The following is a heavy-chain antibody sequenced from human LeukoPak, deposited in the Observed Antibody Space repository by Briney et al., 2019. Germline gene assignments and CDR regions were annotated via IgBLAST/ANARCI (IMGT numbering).Heavy chain of an antibody. CDR1: GFTFSVSA. CDR3: TRDSGTYNWFDP. V-gene: IGHV3-73*01. J-gene: IGHJ5*02. Sequence: PGGSLRLSCAASGFTFSVSAIHWVRQSSGKWLEWVVQIDKKDKGYATATAYAASVKCRFTICRDDSINTAYLQMKSLKTEDTAPYYCTRDSGTYNWFDPWGQGTLVTVSS. D-gene: IGHD1-26*01. CDR2: IDKKDKGYATAT.